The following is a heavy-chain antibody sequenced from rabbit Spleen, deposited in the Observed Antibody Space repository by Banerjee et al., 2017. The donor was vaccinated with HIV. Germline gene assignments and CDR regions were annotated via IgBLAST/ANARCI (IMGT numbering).Heavy chain of an antibody. J-gene: IGHJ4*01. CDR3: AREVDSAGDGYQL. Sequence: QSLEESGGDLVKPGASLTLTCTASGFDFSSNAMSWVRQAPGKGPEWIAYINTGTGRTYYPSWAKGRFTISKTSSTTVTLQMTSLTAADTATYFCAREVDSAGDGYQLWGPGTLVTVS. CDR1: GFDFSSNA. D-gene: IGHD6-1*01. CDR2: INTGTGRT. V-gene: IGHV1S40*01.